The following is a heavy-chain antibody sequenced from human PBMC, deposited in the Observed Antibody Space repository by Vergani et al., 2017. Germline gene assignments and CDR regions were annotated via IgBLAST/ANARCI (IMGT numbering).Heavy chain of an antibody. CDR2: ISGSGGST. V-gene: IGHV3-23*01. J-gene: IGHJ4*02. D-gene: IGHD6-13*01. Sequence: EVQLLESGGGLVQPGGSLRLSCAASGFTFSSYAMSWVRQAPGKGLEWVSAISGSGGSTYYADSVKGRFTISRDNSKNTLYLQMNSLRAEDTAVYYCATPTVGAAGTRFWPLGYFDYWGQGTLVTVSS. CDR3: ATPTVGAAGTRFWPLGYFDY. CDR1: GFTFSSYA.